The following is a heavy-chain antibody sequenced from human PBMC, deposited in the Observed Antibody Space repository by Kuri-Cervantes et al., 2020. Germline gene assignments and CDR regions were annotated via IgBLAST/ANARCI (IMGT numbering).Heavy chain of an antibody. D-gene: IGHD6-13*01. CDR1: GFTFSSYA. CDR3: ARGRYSSSWYGDGGFDY. V-gene: IGHV3-30-3*01. CDR2: ISYDGSNK. Sequence: GESLKTSCAASGFTFSSYAMHWVRQAPGKGLEWVAVISYDGSNKYYADSVKGRFTISRDNSKNTLYLQMNSLRAEDTAVYYCARGRYSSSWYGDGGFDYWGQGTLVTVSS. J-gene: IGHJ4*02.